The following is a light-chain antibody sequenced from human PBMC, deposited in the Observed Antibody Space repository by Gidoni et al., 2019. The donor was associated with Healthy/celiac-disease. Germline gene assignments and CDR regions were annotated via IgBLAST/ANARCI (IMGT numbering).Light chain of an antibody. J-gene: IGKJ2*02. Sequence: DRQMTQSPSSLSASVGDRVTITCRASQSISSYLNWYQQKPGKAPKLLIYAASSLQSGVPSRFSGIGSGTDFTLTISSLQPEDFATYSCQQSYSTPRTFGQXTKLEIK. V-gene: IGKV1-39*01. CDR3: QQSYSTPRT. CDR2: AAS. CDR1: QSISSY.